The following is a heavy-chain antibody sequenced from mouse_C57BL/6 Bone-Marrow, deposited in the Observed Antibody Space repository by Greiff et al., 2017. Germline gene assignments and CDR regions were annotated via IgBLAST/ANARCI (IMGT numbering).Heavy chain of an antibody. CDR1: GYTFTDYY. CDR3: AREGAYHSNQGAMDY. Sequence: QVQLQQSGAELVRPGASVKLSCKASGYTFTDYYINWVKQRPGQGLEWIARIYPGSGNTYSNEKFKGKDTLTAEKSSSAAYMQLSSLTSVDSAVYFCAREGAYHSNQGAMDYWGQGTSVTVSS. CDR2: IYPGSGNT. V-gene: IGHV1-76*01. J-gene: IGHJ4*01. D-gene: IGHD2-5*01.